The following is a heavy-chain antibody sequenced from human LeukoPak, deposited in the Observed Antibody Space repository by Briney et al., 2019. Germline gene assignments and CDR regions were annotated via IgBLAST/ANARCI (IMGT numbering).Heavy chain of an antibody. CDR1: GYTFVNYG. V-gene: IGHV1-18*01. J-gene: IGHJ6*02. CDR3: ARAITIFGVTIPDGMDV. D-gene: IGHD3-3*01. Sequence: ASVTVSCKASGYTFVNYGITWVRQAPGQGLEWMGWISPYNGNTKYAERFQGRVTTTTEKSTNAAYLELRSLTYDDTAVYFCARAITIFGVTIPDGMDVWGQGTTVSVSS. CDR2: ISPYNGNT.